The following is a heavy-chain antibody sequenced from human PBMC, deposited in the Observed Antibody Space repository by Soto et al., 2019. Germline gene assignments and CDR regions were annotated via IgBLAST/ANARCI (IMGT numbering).Heavy chain of an antibody. CDR3: ANIFWFGESYFAPFDY. CDR2: ISYDGSNK. J-gene: IGHJ4*02. Sequence: PGGSLRLSWAASGFTFSGYGMHWVRQAPGKGLEWVAVISYDGSNKYYADSVKGRFTISRDNSKNTLYLQMNSLRAEDTAVYYCANIFWFGESYFAPFDYWGQGTLVTVSS. CDR1: GFTFSGYG. D-gene: IGHD3-10*01. V-gene: IGHV3-30*18.